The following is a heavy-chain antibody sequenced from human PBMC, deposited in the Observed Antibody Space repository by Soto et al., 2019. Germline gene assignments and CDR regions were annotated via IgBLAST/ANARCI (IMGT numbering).Heavy chain of an antibody. CDR2: INPNSGGT. V-gene: IGHV1-2*04. CDR1: GYTFTGYY. CDR3: ARQVNSSWYGGHYYYYYGMDV. Sequence: QVQLVQSGAEVKKPGASVKVSCKASGYTFTGYYMHWVRQAPGQGLEWMGWINPNSGGTNYAQKFQGWVTMTRDTSISTAYMELSRIRSDDTAVYYCARQVNSSWYGGHYYYYYGMDVWGQGTTVTVSS. D-gene: IGHD6-13*01. J-gene: IGHJ6*02.